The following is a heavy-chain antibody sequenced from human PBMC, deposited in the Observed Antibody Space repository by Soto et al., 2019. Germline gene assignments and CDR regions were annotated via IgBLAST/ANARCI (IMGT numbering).Heavy chain of an antibody. D-gene: IGHD3-10*01. CDR2: IYYSGST. J-gene: IGHJ5*02. CDR3: ASRRSGGRALLFDP. CDR1: GGSISSGDYY. V-gene: IGHV4-30-4*01. Sequence: PSETLSLTCTVSGGSISSGDYYWTWIRQSPGKGLEWIGYIYYSGSTYYNPSLKSRVTISVDTSKNHFSLKLISVTAADTAVYYCASRRSGGRALLFDPWGQGTLVTVSS.